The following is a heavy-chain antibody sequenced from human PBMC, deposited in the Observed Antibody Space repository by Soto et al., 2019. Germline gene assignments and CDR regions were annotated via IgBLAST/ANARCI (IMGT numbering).Heavy chain of an antibody. J-gene: IGHJ4*02. D-gene: IGHD1-1*01. Sequence: QVQLVQSGAEVKKPGSSVKVSCKASGGTFSSYAISWVRQAPGQGLEWMGGIIPIFGTANYAQKFHGRVTITADESTSTDYMELSSLRSEDMAVYYCAVSELERLHQFDYWGQGTLVTVSS. CDR3: AVSELERLHQFDY. CDR1: GGTFSSYA. V-gene: IGHV1-69*01. CDR2: IIPIFGTA.